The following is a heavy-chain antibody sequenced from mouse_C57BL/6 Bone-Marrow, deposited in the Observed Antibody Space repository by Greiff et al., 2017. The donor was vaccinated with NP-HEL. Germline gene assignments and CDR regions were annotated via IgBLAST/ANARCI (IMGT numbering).Heavy chain of an antibody. J-gene: IGHJ3*01. CDR3: ARGGLLRPSWFAY. V-gene: IGHV1-64*01. Sequence: VQLQQSGAELVKPGASVKLSCKASGYTFTSYWMHWVKQRPGQGLEWIGMIHPNSGSTNYNEKFKSKATLTVDKSSSTAYMQLSSLTSEDSAVYYCARGGLLRPSWFAYWGQGTLVTVSA. CDR2: IHPNSGST. D-gene: IGHD1-2*01. CDR1: GYTFTSYW.